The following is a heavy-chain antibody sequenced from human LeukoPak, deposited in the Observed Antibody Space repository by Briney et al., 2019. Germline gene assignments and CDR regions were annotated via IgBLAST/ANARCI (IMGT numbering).Heavy chain of an antibody. Sequence: GGSLRLSCAASGFNFIDYSMNWVRQAPGKGLEWVSYIGVSIGNTKYADSVKGRFTISRDKARNSLYMQMNSLRVEDTAMYYCARDHRYAFDNWGHGTLVTVSS. CDR2: IGVSIGNT. D-gene: IGHD5-12*01. V-gene: IGHV3-48*01. J-gene: IGHJ4*01. CDR1: GFNFIDYS. CDR3: ARDHRYAFDN.